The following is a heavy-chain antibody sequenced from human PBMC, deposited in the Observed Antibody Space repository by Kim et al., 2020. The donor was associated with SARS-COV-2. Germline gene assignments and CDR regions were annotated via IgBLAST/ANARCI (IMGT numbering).Heavy chain of an antibody. J-gene: IGHJ6*02. Sequence: ASVKVSCKVSGYTLTELSMHWVRQAPGKGLEWMGGFDPEDGETIYAQKFQGRVTMTEDTSTDTAYMELSSLRSEDTAVYYCATDLGFGQMDYYYGMDVWGQGTTVTVSS. CDR3: ATDLGFGQMDYYYGMDV. CDR1: GYTLTELS. CDR2: FDPEDGET. V-gene: IGHV1-24*01. D-gene: IGHD3-10*01.